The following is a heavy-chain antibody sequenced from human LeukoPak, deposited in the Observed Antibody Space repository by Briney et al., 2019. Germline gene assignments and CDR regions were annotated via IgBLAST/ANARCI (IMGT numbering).Heavy chain of an antibody. CDR3: ARDRRSGSYETGRAFDI. Sequence: SETLSLTCTVSGGSISSSSYYWGWIRQPPGKGLEWIGSIYYSGTTYYNPSLKSRVTISVDTSKNQFSLKLSSVTAADTAVYYCARDRRSGSYETGRAFDIWGQGTMVTVSS. V-gene: IGHV4-39*07. D-gene: IGHD1-26*01. CDR1: GGSISSSSYY. J-gene: IGHJ3*02. CDR2: IYYSGTT.